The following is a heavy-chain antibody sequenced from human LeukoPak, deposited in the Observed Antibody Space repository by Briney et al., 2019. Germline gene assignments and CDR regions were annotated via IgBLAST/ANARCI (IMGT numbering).Heavy chain of an antibody. J-gene: IGHJ4*02. CDR3: ARAGGGYSYGYGIFDY. D-gene: IGHD5-18*01. V-gene: IGHV3-7*01. CDR2: IKQDGSEK. CDR1: GFTFSSYW. Sequence: GGSPRLSCAASGFTFSSYWMSWVRQAPGKGLEWVANIKQDGSEKYYVDSVKDRFTISRDNAKNSLYLQMNSLRAEDTAVYYCARAGGGYSYGYGIFDYWGQGTLVTVSS.